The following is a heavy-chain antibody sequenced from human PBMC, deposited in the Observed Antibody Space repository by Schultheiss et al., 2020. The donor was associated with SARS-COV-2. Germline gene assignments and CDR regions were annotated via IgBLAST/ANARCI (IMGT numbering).Heavy chain of an antibody. CDR2: IKPHGSEK. CDR1: GFTFSTSW. J-gene: IGHJ3*01. V-gene: IGHV3-7*03. CDR3: ARGLGYSGSYPDGFDF. Sequence: GSLRLSCAASGFTFSTSWMSWVRLAPGKGLEWVANIKPHGSEKFYVDSVKGRFTISRDNAKNSVYLLMISLRAEDTAVYYCARGLGYSGSYPDGFDFWGQGTMVTVSS. D-gene: IGHD1-26*01.